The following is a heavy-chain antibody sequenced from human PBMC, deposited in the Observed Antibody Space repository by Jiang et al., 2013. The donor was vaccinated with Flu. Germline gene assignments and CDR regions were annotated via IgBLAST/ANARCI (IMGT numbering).Heavy chain of an antibody. CDR3: ARTVQYCINGVCFKSYYMDV. D-gene: IGHD2-8*01. CDR1: VHPFTNYW. V-gene: IGHV5-51*01. CDR2: IYPGDSDT. Sequence: EVKKPGESLKISCKAFWVHPFTNYWIGWVRQMPGKGLEWMGIIYPGDSDTRYSPSFQGQVTISADKSISTAYLQWSSLKASDTAMYYCARTVQYCINGVCFKSYYMDVWGKGTTVTVSS. J-gene: IGHJ6*03.